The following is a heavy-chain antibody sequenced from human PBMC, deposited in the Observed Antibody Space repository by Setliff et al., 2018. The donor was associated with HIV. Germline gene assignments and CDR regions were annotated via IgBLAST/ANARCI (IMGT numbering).Heavy chain of an antibody. CDR2: IYYSGST. Sequence: PSETLSLTCTVSGGSISSNYWSWMRQPPGKGLEWIGHIYYSGSTNYNPSLKSRVTISVDTSRNQFSLKLSSVTAADTAVYYCARFPLLHKNAFDIWGQGTMVTVSS. D-gene: IGHD2-15*01. CDR3: ARFPLLHKNAFDI. J-gene: IGHJ3*02. V-gene: IGHV4-59*01. CDR1: GGSISSNY.